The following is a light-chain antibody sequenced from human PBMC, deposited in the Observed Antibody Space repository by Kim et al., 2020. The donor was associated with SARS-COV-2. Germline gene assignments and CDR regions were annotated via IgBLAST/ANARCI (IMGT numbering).Light chain of an antibody. CDR2: EAS. CDR3: QQYSSYST. J-gene: IGKJ1*01. V-gene: IGKV1-5*03. Sequence: DIHMTQSPSTLSASIGDTVTITCRASQSICRWLAWYQQKPGKAPKLLISEASSLDNGVPSRFSGSGSGTEFTLTISSLQPDDFATNHCQQYSSYSTFGQGTKVDIK. CDR1: QSICRW.